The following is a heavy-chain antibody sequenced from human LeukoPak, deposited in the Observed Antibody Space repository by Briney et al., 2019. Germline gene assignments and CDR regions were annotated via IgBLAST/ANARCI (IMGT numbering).Heavy chain of an antibody. CDR2: IRDDGSRA. V-gene: IGHV3-30*18. J-gene: IGHJ6*02. D-gene: IGHD3-10*01. CDR3: AKKLVPYIGSGYGLAV. CDR1: GFTFSRFG. Sequence: GGSLRLSCAASGFTFSRFGMHWVRQAPGKGLEWVAVIRDDGSRAYYADSLKGRFTVSRDNSESTLFLQMNSLRPEDTAVYYCAKKLVPYIGSGYGLAVWGQGTTVTASS.